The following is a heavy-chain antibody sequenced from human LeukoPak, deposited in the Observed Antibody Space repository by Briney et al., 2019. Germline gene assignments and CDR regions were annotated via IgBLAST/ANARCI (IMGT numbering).Heavy chain of an antibody. D-gene: IGHD6-19*01. CDR3: AREPYSSGWYYYYYGMDV. V-gene: IGHV1-18*01. CDR1: GYTFTSYG. J-gene: IGHJ6*02. CDR2: ISAYNGNT. Sequence: ASVKVSCKASGYTFTSYGISWVRQAPGQGLEWMGWISAYNGNTNYAQKLQGRVTMTTDTSTSTAYMELRSLRSDDTAVYYCAREPYSSGWYYYYYGMDVWGQGTTVTVSS.